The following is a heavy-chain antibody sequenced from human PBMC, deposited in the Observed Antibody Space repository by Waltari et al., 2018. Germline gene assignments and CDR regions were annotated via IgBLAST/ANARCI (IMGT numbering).Heavy chain of an antibody. J-gene: IGHJ5*02. CDR1: GGSISSYY. V-gene: IGHV4-59*01. CDR2: IYYSGST. D-gene: IGHD2-8*01. Sequence: QVQLQESGPGLVKPSETLSLTCTASGGSISSYYWSWLRQPPGKGLEWIGYIYYSGSTNYNPSLKSRVTISVDTSKNQFSLKLSSVTAADTAVYYCARGDSDCTNGVCFDWFDPWGQGTLVTVSS. CDR3: ARGDSDCTNGVCFDWFDP.